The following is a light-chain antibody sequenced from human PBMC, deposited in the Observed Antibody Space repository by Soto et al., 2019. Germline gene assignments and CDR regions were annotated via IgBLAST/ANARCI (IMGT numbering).Light chain of an antibody. J-gene: IGKJ1*01. Sequence: EIVMTQSPATLSVSPGERATLSCRASQSVSSNLAWYQQKPGQAPRLLIFGASTRATGIPARFSGSGSGTEFILTISSLQSEDFAVYYCQHYDDWPRTFGLGTKVDIK. CDR3: QHYDDWPRT. V-gene: IGKV3-15*01. CDR2: GAS. CDR1: QSVSSN.